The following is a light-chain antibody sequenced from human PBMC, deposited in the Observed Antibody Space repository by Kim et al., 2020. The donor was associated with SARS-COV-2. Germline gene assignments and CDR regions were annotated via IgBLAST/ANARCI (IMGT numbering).Light chain of an antibody. CDR1: SSDVGGYDY. CDR3: SSYTTTSTRV. V-gene: IGLV2-14*03. J-gene: IGLJ2*01. CDR2: DVS. Sequence: GQSITISCTGTSSDVGGYDYVSWYQQHPGKAPKLVIYDVSSRPSGISNRFSGSKSGNTASLTISGLQAEDEADYYCSSYTTTSTRVFGGGTKVTVL.